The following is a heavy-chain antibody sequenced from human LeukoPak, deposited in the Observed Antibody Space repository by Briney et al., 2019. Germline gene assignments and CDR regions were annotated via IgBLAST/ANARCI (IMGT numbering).Heavy chain of an antibody. CDR1: GYSFTNYW. J-gene: IGHJ4*02. Sequence: GESLKISCKASGYSFTNYWIGWVRQMPGKGLEWMGIVYPGDSETRYSPSFQGQVTISADKSINTAYLQWSSLKASDTAMYYCARLVGATTGFKDYWGQGTLVTVSS. D-gene: IGHD1-26*01. V-gene: IGHV5-51*01. CDR3: ARLVGATTGFKDY. CDR2: VYPGDSET.